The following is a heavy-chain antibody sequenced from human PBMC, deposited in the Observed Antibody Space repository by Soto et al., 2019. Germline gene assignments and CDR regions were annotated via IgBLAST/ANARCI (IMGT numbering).Heavy chain of an antibody. CDR1: GNTFTYRY. V-gene: IGHV1-45*02. J-gene: IGHJ4*02. D-gene: IGHD1-26*01. Sequence: AVKVSCKALGNTFTYRYLHWVRQAPGQALEWMGWITPFSGDVHYAQKFQERVTITRDRSINTTYMQMSSLRSEDTAMYFCAGGGAGSGPFTWELHDYWGQGTLVTVSA. CDR2: ITPFSGDV. CDR3: AGGGAGSGPFTWELHDY.